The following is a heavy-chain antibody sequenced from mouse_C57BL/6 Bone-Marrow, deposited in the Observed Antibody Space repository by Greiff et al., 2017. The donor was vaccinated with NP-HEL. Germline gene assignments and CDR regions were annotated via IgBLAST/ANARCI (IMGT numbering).Heavy chain of an antibody. Sequence: QVQLQQPGAELVKPGASVKLSCKASGYTFTSYWMHWVKQRPGQGLEWIGMIHPNSGSTNYNEKFKSKATLTVDKSSSTAYMQLSSLTSEDSAVYYCARYYYGSSHFGGWGQGTTLTVAS. V-gene: IGHV1-64*01. CDR3: ARYYYGSSHFGG. CDR2: IHPNSGST. J-gene: IGHJ2*01. CDR1: GYTFTSYW. D-gene: IGHD1-1*01.